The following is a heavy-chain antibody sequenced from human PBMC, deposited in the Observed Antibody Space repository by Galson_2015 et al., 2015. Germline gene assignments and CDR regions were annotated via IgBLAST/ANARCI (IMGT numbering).Heavy chain of an antibody. CDR2: IYPGDSDT. V-gene: IGHV5-51*01. CDR3: ARAFYGSGNYMFKH. CDR1: GYSFATHW. D-gene: IGHD3-10*01. J-gene: IGHJ1*01. Sequence: QSGAEVTKSGEFLKISCKGSGYSFATHWIAWVRQMPGKGLEWMGVIYPGDSDTRYSPSFQGQVTISVDKSISTAYLQWSSLKASDTAMYYCARAFYGSGNYMFKHWGQGTLVTVSS.